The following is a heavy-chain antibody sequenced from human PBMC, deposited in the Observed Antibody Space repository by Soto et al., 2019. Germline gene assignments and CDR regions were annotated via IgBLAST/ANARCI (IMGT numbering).Heavy chain of an antibody. J-gene: IGHJ3*02. CDR3: ERERHRGYSASLAAFDI. CDR2: TYYRSKWYN. Sequence: SQTLSLTCAISGDSVSSNSAAWNWIRQSPSRGLEWLGRTYYRSKWYNDYAVSVKSRITINPDTSKNQFSLQLNSVTPEDTAVYYCERERHRGYSASLAAFDIWGQGTMVTVSS. V-gene: IGHV6-1*01. CDR1: GDSVSSNSAA. D-gene: IGHD1-26*01.